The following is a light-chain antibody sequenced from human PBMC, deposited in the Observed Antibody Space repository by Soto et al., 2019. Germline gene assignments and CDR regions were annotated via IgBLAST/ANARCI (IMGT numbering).Light chain of an antibody. CDR3: QQLNRSPRT. CDR2: SAS. Sequence: DIRLTQSPSFLSASVGDRVTITCRASQDISSYLAWYQQRPGKVPRLLTHSASTLQSGVPSRFSATGSGTTFTLKISSLQPEDIATYYCQQLNRSPRTFGQGTKVEV. J-gene: IGKJ1*01. CDR1: QDISSY. V-gene: IGKV1-9*01.